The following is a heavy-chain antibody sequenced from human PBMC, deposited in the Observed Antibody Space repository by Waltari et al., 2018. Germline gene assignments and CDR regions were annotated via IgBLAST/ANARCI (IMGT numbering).Heavy chain of an antibody. J-gene: IGHJ4*02. V-gene: IGHV3-9*01. Sequence: VQLVESGGGLVQPGRSLRLSCAASGFTFADYAMHWVRQSPGKGLEWVSGISWNSVTIGYADSVKGRFSISRDNAKNSLYLQMNSLRAEDTAFYYCAKRGVTSDFDYWGQGTMVTVSS. CDR3: AKRGVTSDFDY. D-gene: IGHD3-10*01. CDR2: ISWNSVTI. CDR1: GFTFADYA.